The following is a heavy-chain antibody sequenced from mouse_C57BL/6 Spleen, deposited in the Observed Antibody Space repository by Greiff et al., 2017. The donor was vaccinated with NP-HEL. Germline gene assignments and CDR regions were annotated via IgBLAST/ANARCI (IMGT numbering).Heavy chain of an antibody. Sequence: QVQLQQSGAELVRPGTSVKVSCKASGYAFTNYLIEWVKQRPGQGLEWIGVINPGSGGTNYNEKFQGKATLTADKSSSTAYMQLSSLTSEDPSVYFCARGTTEWDYWGQGTSVTVSS. D-gene: IGHD1-1*01. V-gene: IGHV1-54*01. CDR3: ARGTTEWDY. J-gene: IGHJ4*01. CDR1: GYAFTNYL. CDR2: INPGSGGT.